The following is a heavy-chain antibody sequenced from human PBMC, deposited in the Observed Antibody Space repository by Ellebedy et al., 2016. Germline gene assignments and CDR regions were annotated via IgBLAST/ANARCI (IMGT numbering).Heavy chain of an antibody. CDR2: IQPGDSDT. V-gene: IGHV5-51*01. Sequence: GESLKISCEASGYNFATYWIGWVRQMPGKGLEYMGVIQPGDSDTKYSPPFRGQVTMSVDKSINTAYLHWSSLKASDSAIYFCARGDPDHFDYWGQGTQVIVSS. J-gene: IGHJ4*01. D-gene: IGHD1-14*01. CDR1: GYNFATYW. CDR3: ARGDPDHFDY.